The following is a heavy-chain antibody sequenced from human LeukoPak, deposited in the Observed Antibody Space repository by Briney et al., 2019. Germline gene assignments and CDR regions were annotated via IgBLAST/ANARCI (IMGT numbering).Heavy chain of an antibody. CDR1: GFTFSDYY. Sequence: PGGSLRLSCAASGFTFSDYYMSWIRQAPGKGLEWVSYISSSGSTIYYADSVKGRFTISRDNGKNSLYLHMNSLRAEDTAVYYCAGGGRYSYGFSDYWGQGTLVTVSS. D-gene: IGHD5-18*01. CDR2: ISSSGSTI. V-gene: IGHV3-11*01. CDR3: AGGGRYSYGFSDY. J-gene: IGHJ4*02.